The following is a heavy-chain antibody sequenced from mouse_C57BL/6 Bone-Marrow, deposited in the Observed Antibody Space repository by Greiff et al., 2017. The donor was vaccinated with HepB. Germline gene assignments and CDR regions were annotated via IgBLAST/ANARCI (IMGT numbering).Heavy chain of an antibody. J-gene: IGHJ1*03. D-gene: IGHD1-1*01. CDR3: ARGIYYGWYFEV. CDR1: GYTFTSYW. Sequence: VQLQQPGAELVKPGASVKLSCKASGYTFTSYWMQWVKQRPGQGLEWIGEIDPSDSYTNYNQKFKGKATLTVDTSSSTAYMQLGSLTSEDAAVYYCARGIYYGWYFEVWGTGTTVTASS. CDR2: IDPSDSYT. V-gene: IGHV1-50*01.